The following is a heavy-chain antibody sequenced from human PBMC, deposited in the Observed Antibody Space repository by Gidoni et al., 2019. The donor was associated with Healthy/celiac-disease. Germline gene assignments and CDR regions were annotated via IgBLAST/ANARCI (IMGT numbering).Heavy chain of an antibody. D-gene: IGHD4-17*01. CDR2: MSGSGGST. V-gene: IGHV3-23*01. Sequence: EVQLLESGGGLVQPGGSLRLSCAASGLTFSSYAMSWVRQAPGKGLEWVSAMSGSGGSTYYADSVKGRFTISRDNSKNTLYLQMNSLRAEDTAVYYCAKDMLYGDYDFGAFDIWGQGTMVTVSS. CDR3: AKDMLYGDYDFGAFDI. J-gene: IGHJ3*02. CDR1: GLTFSSYA.